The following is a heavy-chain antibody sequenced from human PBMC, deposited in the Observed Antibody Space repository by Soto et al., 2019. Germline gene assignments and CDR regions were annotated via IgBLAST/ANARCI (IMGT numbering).Heavy chain of an antibody. CDR2: IIPILGIA. Sequence: QVQLVQSGAEVKKPGSSGKVSCQASGGTFSSYTISWVLQAPGQGLEWMGRIIPILGIANYAQKFQGRVTITADKSTSKDYMELSSLRTEDTAVYYCARSNPRNDGDYANDYWGQGTLVTVSS. J-gene: IGHJ4*02. CDR3: ARSNPRNDGDYANDY. CDR1: GGTFSSYT. V-gene: IGHV1-69*02. D-gene: IGHD4-17*01.